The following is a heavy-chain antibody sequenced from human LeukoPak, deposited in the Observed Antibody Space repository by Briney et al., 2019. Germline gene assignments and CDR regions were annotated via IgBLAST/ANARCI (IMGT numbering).Heavy chain of an antibody. D-gene: IGHD2-2*01. Sequence: ASVKVSCKASGYTFTSYGISWVRQAPGQGLEWMGWISAYNGNTNYAQKLQGRVTMTTDTSTSIAYMELRSLRSDDTAVYYCARDIVVVPAANTVGWFDPWGQGTLVTVSS. CDR2: ISAYNGNT. CDR3: ARDIVVVPAANTVGWFDP. J-gene: IGHJ5*02. V-gene: IGHV1-18*04. CDR1: GYTFTSYG.